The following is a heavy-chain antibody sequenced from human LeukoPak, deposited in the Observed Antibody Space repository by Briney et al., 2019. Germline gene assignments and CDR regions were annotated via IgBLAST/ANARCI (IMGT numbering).Heavy chain of an antibody. CDR3: ARGALWQQLVRDWFDP. CDR1: EGTFSSYA. Sequence: SVKVSCKASEGTFSSYAISWVRQAPGQGLEWMGGIIPIFGTANYAQKFQGRVTITADKSTSTAYMELSSLRSEDTAVYYCARGALWQQLVRDWFDPWGQGTLVTVSS. V-gene: IGHV1-69*06. D-gene: IGHD6-13*01. J-gene: IGHJ5*02. CDR2: IIPIFGTA.